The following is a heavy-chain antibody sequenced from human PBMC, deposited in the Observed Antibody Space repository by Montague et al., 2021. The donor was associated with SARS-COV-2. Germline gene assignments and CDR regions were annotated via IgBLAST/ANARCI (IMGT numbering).Heavy chain of an antibody. V-gene: IGHV4-59*01. CDR3: ARDVRYYYDQ. Sequence: SETLSLTCSVSGGSMSSYHWVWILQPPGKGLEWIGYVSYRGSTNYSLSLKSRVTVSLDTSKNRFSLRVTSVTAADTAVYYCARDVRYYYDQWGQGILVTVSS. CDR1: GGSMSSYH. D-gene: IGHD3-10*01. J-gene: IGHJ4*02. CDR2: VSYRGST.